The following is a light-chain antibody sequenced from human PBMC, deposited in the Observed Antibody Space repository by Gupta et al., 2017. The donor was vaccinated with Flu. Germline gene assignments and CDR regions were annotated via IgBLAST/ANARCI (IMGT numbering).Light chain of an antibody. V-gene: IGLV2-14*01. J-gene: IGLJ2*01. CDR3: GSYTINGTVV. CDR1: SGDIGDYDY. CDR2: EVR. Sequence: QSALTQPASVSGSPGQSITISCTGTSGDIGDYDYVSWYQQYPGKPPGLIIFEVRFRPSGISHRFSGSKSGNTASLTISGLQPEDEADDYCGSYTINGTVVLGGGTKV.